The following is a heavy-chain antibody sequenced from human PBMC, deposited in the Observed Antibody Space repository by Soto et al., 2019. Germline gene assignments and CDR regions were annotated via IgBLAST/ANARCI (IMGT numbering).Heavy chain of an antibody. D-gene: IGHD1-26*01. CDR1: GFTFTNYW. CDR3: VRSYSGTYGCFDP. V-gene: IGHV3-7*02. J-gene: IGHJ5*02. Sequence: GGSLRLSCAASGFTFTNYWMSCVRQAPGKGLEWVANIKQDGSEKYYVGSVKGRFTISRDNAKNTLYLQMNILRAEDTAVYYCVRSYSGTYGCFDPWGQGTLVTVSS. CDR2: IKQDGSEK.